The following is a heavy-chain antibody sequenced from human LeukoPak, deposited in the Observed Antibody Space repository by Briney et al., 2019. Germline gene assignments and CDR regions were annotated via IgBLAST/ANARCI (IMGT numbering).Heavy chain of an antibody. J-gene: IGHJ4*02. Sequence: GGSLRLSCAASGFTFSSYAMSWVRQAPGKGLEWVSSISGSGSSTSYADSVKGRFTISRDDSKNTLYLQMNFLKSEDTAVYYCARWGGTRQYYFDYWGQGTLVTVSS. CDR2: ISGSGSST. CDR3: ARWGGTRQYYFDY. V-gene: IGHV3-23*01. D-gene: IGHD1-1*01. CDR1: GFTFSSYA.